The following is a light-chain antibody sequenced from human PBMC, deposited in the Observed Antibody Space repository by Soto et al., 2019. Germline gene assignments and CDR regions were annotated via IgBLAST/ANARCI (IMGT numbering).Light chain of an antibody. J-gene: IGLJ1*01. Sequence: QSALTQPPSPSGSPGQSVTISCTGTSIDVGGYNYVSWYQQHPGKAPKLMIYEVSKRPSGVPDRFSGSKSGNTASLTVSGLQAEDEADYYCSSYAGSKNVFGTGTKVTVL. V-gene: IGLV2-8*01. CDR2: EVS. CDR3: SSYAGSKNV. CDR1: SIDVGGYNY.